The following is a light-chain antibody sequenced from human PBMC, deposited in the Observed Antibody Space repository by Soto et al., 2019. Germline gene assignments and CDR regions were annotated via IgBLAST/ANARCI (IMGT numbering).Light chain of an antibody. CDR1: TSDIGGYDY. J-gene: IGLJ1*01. Sequence: QSALTQPPSASGSPGQSVAISCTGTTSDIGGYDYVSWYQQHPGKAPKLMIYVVNKRPSGVPDRFSGSKSGNTASLTVSGLQAEDEADYYCSSHGGNSPYVFGTGTKVTVL. V-gene: IGLV2-8*01. CDR3: SSHGGNSPYV. CDR2: VVN.